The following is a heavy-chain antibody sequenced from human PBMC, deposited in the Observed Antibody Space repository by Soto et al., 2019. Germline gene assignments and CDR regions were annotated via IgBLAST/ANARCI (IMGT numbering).Heavy chain of an antibody. CDR2: ISGSGGST. V-gene: IGHV3-23*01. J-gene: IGHJ6*02. D-gene: IGHD5-18*01. CDR3: AKNLLGYSYGYEVYYYGMDV. Sequence: GGSLRLSCAASGFTFSSYAMSWVRQAPGKGLEWVSAISGSGGSTYYADSVKGRFTISRDNSKNTLYLQMNSLRAEDTAVYYCAKNLLGYSYGYEVYYYGMDVWGQGTTVTVSS. CDR1: GFTFSSYA.